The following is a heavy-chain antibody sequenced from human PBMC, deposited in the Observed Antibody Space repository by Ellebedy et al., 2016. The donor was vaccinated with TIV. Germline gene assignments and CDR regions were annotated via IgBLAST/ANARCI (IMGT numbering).Heavy chain of an antibody. D-gene: IGHD3-10*01. CDR1: GYTFTSYG. CDR2: ISAYNGNT. J-gene: IGHJ5*02. CDR3: ARLGRRWFGELARFDP. V-gene: IGHV1-18*04. Sequence: AASVKVSCKASGYTFTSYGISWVRPSPGQGLEWMGWISAYNGNTNYAQKLQGRVTMTTDTSTSTAYMELRSLRSDDTAVYYCARLGRRWFGELARFDPWGQGTLVTVSS.